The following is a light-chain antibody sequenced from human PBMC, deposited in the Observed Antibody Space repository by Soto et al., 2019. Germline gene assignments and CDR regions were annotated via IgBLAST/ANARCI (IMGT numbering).Light chain of an antibody. CDR3: LQVYNYPFT. J-gene: IGKJ2*01. Sequence: AIQMTQSPSSLSASVGDRVIITCRASQGITNDLGWYQQNPGKAPKLLIYATSNLQSGVPSRFTGSRSVTDSPLTNSSLQPKDFGIYICLQVYNYPFTFGQGTKLEIK. CDR2: ATS. V-gene: IGKV1-6*01. CDR1: QGITND.